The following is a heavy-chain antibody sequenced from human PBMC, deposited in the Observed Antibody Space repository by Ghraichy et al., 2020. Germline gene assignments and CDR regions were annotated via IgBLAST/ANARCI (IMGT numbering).Heavy chain of an antibody. V-gene: IGHV3-15*01. D-gene: IGHD2-2*01. CDR1: GFTFSNAW. CDR2: IKSKTDGGTT. J-gene: IGHJ4*02. CDR3: TTGPTDPRTRSKAYYFDY. Sequence: GGSLRLSCAASGFTFSNAWMSWVRQAPGKGLEWVGRIKSKTDGGTTDYAAPVKGRFTISRDDSKNTLYLQMNSLKTEDTAVYYCTTGPTDPRTRSKAYYFDYWGQGTLVTVSS.